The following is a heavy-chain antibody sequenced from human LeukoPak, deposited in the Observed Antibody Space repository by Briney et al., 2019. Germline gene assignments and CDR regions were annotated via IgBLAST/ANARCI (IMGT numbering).Heavy chain of an antibody. Sequence: SETLSLTCTVSGGSVSSGSYYWTWIRQPPGKGLEWIGYIYYTGSTNYNPSLKSRVTISVDTSKNQFSLKLSSVTAADTAVYYCARVDPDSSSTLEVFDYWGQGTLVTVSS. D-gene: IGHD6-6*01. V-gene: IGHV4-61*01. CDR3: ARVDPDSSSTLEVFDY. CDR2: IYYTGST. CDR1: GGSVSSGSYY. J-gene: IGHJ4*02.